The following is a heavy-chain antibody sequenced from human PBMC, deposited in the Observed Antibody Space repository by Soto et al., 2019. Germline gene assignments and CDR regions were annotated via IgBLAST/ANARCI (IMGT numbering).Heavy chain of an antibody. J-gene: IGHJ6*02. V-gene: IGHV5-51*01. CDR2: IYPGDSDT. D-gene: IGHD5-18*01. CDR1: GYSFTSYW. Sequence: GESLKISCKGSGYSFTSYWIGWVRQMPGKGLEWMGIIYPGDSDTRYSPSFQGQVTISADKSISTAYLQWSSLKASDTAMYYCARHASGYSYGYVHYYYYGMDVWGQGTTVTVSS. CDR3: ARHASGYSYGYVHYYYYGMDV.